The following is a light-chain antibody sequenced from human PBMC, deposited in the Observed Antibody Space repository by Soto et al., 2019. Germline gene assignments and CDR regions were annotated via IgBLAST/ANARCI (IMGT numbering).Light chain of an antibody. J-gene: IGKJ4*01. CDR3: QHYVNWPLT. CDR2: DTS. V-gene: IGKV3-15*01. CDR1: QGIGDT. Sequence: TKFLLSMSVSPRERVTXTCRASQGIGDTLAWYQQKPGKAPRLLIYDTSTWATGVPARFSGSRSGAEFTLTISSLQPEDFAVYYCQHYVNWPLTFVGSTK.